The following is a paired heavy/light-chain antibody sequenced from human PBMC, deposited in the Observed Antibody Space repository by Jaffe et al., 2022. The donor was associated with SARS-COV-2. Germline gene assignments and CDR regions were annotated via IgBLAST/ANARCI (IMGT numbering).Light chain of an antibody. Sequence: EIVLTQSPGTLSLSPGERATLSCRASQSVTSSYLAWYQQKPGQAPRLLIYGASSRATGIPDKFSGSGSGTDFTLTISRLEPEDFAVYYCQQYGSSPRTFGQGTKLEI. CDR3: QQYGSSPRT. V-gene: IGKV3-20*01. CDR2: GAS. CDR1: QSVTSSY. J-gene: IGKJ2*02.
Heavy chain of an antibody. D-gene: IGHD7-27*01. CDR1: GGSISNTGYY. V-gene: IGHV4-31*03. CDR3: AGPWGGAFDI. J-gene: IGHJ3*02. CDR2: IYYSGST. Sequence: QVQLQESGPGLVKPSQTLSLTCTVSGGSISNTGYYWSWIRQHPGMGLEWIGYIYYSGSTYYNPSLKSRVTISVDTSKNQFSLRLSSVTAADTAVYYCAGPWGGAFDIWGQGTMVTVSS.